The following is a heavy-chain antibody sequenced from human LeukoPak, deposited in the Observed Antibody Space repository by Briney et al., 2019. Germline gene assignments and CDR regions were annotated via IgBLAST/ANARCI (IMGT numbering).Heavy chain of an antibody. Sequence: GGSLRLSCAASGFTLSGFWMHWVRQAPGKGLVWVSRINSDGSSTSHADSVKGRFTISRDNAKNTLYLQMNSLRAEDTAVYCCASVVGGYYPPVEGFDLWGQGTMVTVSS. V-gene: IGHV3-74*01. J-gene: IGHJ3*01. CDR1: GFTLSGFW. CDR3: ASVVGGYYPPVEGFDL. D-gene: IGHD3-3*01. CDR2: INSDGSST.